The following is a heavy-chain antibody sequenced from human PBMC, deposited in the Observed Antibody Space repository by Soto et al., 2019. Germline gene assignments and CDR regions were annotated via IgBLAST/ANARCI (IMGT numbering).Heavy chain of an antibody. V-gene: IGHV3-74*01. Sequence: EVQLVESGGGLVQPGGSLRLSCAASGFTFSGYWMHWVRQAPGKGLVWVSRINSDGSSTSYADSVKGRFTISRDNATNTLYLQMNSLRAEDTAVYYCARCGYTYGYDGDVWGQGTTVTVSS. CDR1: GFTFSGYW. CDR2: INSDGSST. CDR3: ARCGYTYGYDGDV. D-gene: IGHD5-18*01. J-gene: IGHJ6*02.